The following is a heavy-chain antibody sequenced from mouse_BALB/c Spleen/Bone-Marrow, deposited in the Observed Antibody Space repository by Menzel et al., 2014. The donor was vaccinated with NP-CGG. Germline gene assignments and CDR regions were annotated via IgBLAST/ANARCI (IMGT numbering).Heavy chain of an antibody. Sequence: VQLQQSGAELVRPGTSVKVSCKASGYAFTNYLIEWVKQRPGQGLEWIGVINPGSGGTNYNEKFKGKATLTADKSSSTAYMQLSSLTSDDPAVYFCARSGYYGSNYAMDYWGQGTSVTVSS. V-gene: IGHV1-54*01. CDR2: INPGSGGT. CDR3: ARSGYYGSNYAMDY. J-gene: IGHJ4*01. CDR1: GYAFTNYL. D-gene: IGHD1-1*01.